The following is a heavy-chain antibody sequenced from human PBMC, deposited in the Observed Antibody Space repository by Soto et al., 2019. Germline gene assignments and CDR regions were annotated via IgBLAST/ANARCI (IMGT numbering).Heavy chain of an antibody. CDR1: GYTLTSYC. V-gene: IGHV1-18*01. J-gene: IGHJ4*02. Sequence: QVQLVQSGAEVKKPGASVKVSFRASGYTLTSYCISWVRQAPGQGLEWMGWISAYNGNTNYAQKLQGRVTMTTDTSTSTAYMELRSLRSDDKAVYYCARDGYDSTYWAPSYWGQGTLVTVSS. D-gene: IGHD3-22*01. CDR2: ISAYNGNT. CDR3: ARDGYDSTYWAPSY.